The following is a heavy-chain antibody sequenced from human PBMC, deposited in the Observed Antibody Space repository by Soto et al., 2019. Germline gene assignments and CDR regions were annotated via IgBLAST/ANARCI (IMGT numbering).Heavy chain of an antibody. CDR1: GGSISSSSDY. CDR2: IYYSGST. D-gene: IGHD3-10*01. J-gene: IGHJ4*02. V-gene: IGHV4-39*01. CDR3: SAATPYYGSGSYHYYFDY. Sequence: SETLSLTCTVSGGSISSSSDYWGWIRQPPGKGLEWIGSIYYSGSTYYNPSLKSRVTISVDTSKNQFSLKLSSVTAADTAVYYCSAATPYYGSGSYHYYFDYWGQGTLVTVSS.